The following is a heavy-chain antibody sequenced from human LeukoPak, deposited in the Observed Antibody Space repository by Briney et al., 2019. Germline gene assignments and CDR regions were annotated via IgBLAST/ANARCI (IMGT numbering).Heavy chain of an antibody. CDR1: GYTFTGYY. D-gene: IGHD3-22*01. CDR3: ARDPNGYDSSGYFHY. J-gene: IGHJ4*02. Sequence: SVKVSCKASGYTFTGYYMHWVRQAPGQGLEWMGRIIPILGIANYAQKFQGRVTITADKSTSTAYMELSSLRSEDTAVYYCARDPNGYDSSGYFHYWGQGTLVTVSS. CDR2: IIPILGIA. V-gene: IGHV1-69*04.